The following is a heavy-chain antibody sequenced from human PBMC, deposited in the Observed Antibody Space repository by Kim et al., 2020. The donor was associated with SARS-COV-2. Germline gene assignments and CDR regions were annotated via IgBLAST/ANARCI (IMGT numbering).Heavy chain of an antibody. J-gene: IGHJ6*02. D-gene: IGHD2-2*01. CDR2: INPNSGGT. CDR3: ASTSRDIVVVPAAARYYYYGMDV. CDR1: GYTFTGYY. Sequence: ASVKVSCKASGYTFTGYYMHWVRQAPGQGLEWMGRINPNSGGTNYAQKFQGRVTMTRDTAISTAYMELSRLRSDDTAVYYCASTSRDIVVVPAAARYYYYGMDVCGQGTTVTVSS. V-gene: IGHV1-2*06.